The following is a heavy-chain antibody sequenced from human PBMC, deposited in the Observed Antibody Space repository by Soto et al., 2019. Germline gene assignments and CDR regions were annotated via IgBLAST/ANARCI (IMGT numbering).Heavy chain of an antibody. V-gene: IGHV6-1*01. CDR3: ARGVDGNYYYYGMDV. Sequence: QTLSLTFAISGDSFSSNIAAWNWIRQSPSRGLEWLGRTYYRAKWYNDYAVSVKSRITIKPDTSKNQFSLQLNSVTPEDTAVYYCARGVDGNYYYYGMDVWGQGTTVTVSS. CDR2: TYYRAKWYN. J-gene: IGHJ6*02. CDR1: GDSFSSNIAA.